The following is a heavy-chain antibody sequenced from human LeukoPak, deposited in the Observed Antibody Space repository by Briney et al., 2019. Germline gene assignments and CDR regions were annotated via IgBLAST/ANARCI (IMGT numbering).Heavy chain of an antibody. V-gene: IGHV3-7*01. CDR3: VSEGYNYYGMDV. J-gene: IGHJ6*02. CDR2: IKEDGSER. Sequence: GGSLRLSCAASGITFSSYWMSWVRLAPGKGLEWVANIKEDGSERNYVDSVKGRFTISRDNAKNSLYLQMNSLRVADTAVYYCVSEGYNYYGMDVWGQGTTVTVSS. CDR1: GITFSSYW.